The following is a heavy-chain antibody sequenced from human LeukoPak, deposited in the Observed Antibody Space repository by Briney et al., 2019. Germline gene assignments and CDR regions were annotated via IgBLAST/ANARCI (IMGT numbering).Heavy chain of an antibody. V-gene: IGHV3-7*01. D-gene: IGHD2-2*01. CDR3: ARDCSSTTCYWVFDY. CDR1: GFTFSSYW. J-gene: IGHJ4*02. CDR2: IKQDGSEK. Sequence: GGSLRLSCAASGFTFSSYWMSWVRQAPGKGLEWVANIKQDGSEKYYVDSVKGRFTISRDNAKNSLHLQMNSLRAEDTAVYYCARDCSSTTCYWVFDYWGQGTLVTVSS.